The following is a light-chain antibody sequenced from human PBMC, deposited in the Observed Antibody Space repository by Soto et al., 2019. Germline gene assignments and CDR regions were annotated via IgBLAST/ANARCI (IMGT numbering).Light chain of an antibody. CDR2: DVS. CDR1: QNIGSW. CDR3: QQYTTYWT. J-gene: IGKJ1*01. Sequence: DIQMTQFPSTLSASVGDRVTITCRASQNIGSWLAWYQQKPGKAPKVLIYDVSNLETGVPSRFSGSGSGTEFTLTISSLQPDDLATYYCQQYTTYWTFGQGTKVEIK. V-gene: IGKV1-5*01.